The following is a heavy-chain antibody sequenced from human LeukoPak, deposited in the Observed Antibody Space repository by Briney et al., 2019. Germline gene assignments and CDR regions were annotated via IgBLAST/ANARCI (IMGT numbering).Heavy chain of an antibody. CDR3: ARGIQLTLAAHAFDI. J-gene: IGHJ3*02. D-gene: IGHD1-1*01. CDR2: IYSGGGT. V-gene: IGHV3-53*01. Sequence: GGSLRLSCEGSAFIFSGHWMNWVRQTPGKGLEWVSVIYSGGGTYSADSVKGRFTISRDNSKNTLYFQMNNLRAEDTAVYYCARGIQLTLAAHAFDIWGPGTMVTVSS. CDR1: AFIFSGHW.